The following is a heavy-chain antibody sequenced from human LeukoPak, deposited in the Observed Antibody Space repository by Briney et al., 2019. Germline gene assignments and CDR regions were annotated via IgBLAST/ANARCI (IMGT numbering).Heavy chain of an antibody. CDR1: GGSFSGYY. J-gene: IGHJ4*02. CDR2: INHSGST. CDR3: ARARGFGYSYGYYFDY. D-gene: IGHD5-18*01. Sequence: SETLSLTCAVYGGSFSGYYWSWIRQPPGKGLEWIGDINHSGSTNYNPSLKSRVTISVDTSKNQFSLKLSSVTAADTAVYYCARARGFGYSYGYYFDYWGQGTLVTVSS. V-gene: IGHV4-34*01.